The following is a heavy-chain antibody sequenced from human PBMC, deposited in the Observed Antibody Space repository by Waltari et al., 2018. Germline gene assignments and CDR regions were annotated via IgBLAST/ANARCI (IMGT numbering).Heavy chain of an antibody. Sequence: AASGFTFSSYWMHWARQPPGKGLVWLSRINSDGSGTIYADSVKGRFTISRDNGKNTLYLQMNSLRAEDTAVYYCARVAPNWSVDLWGRGTLVTVSS. CDR3: ARVAPNWSVDL. V-gene: IGHV3-74*01. CDR2: INSDGSGT. J-gene: IGHJ2*01. CDR1: GFTFSSYW.